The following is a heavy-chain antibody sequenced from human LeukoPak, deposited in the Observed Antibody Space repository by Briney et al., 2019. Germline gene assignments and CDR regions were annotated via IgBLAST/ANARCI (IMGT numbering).Heavy chain of an antibody. CDR1: GYSFTSYW. V-gene: IGHV5-10-1*01. CDR2: IDPSDSYT. J-gene: IGHJ5*02. Sequence: GESLRISCKGSGYSFTSYWISWVRQMPGKGLEWMGRIDPSDSYTNYSPSFQGHVTISADKSISTAYLQWSSLKASDTAMYYCASQYCSSTSCHNWFDPWGQGTLVTVSS. CDR3: ASQYCSSTSCHNWFDP. D-gene: IGHD2-2*01.